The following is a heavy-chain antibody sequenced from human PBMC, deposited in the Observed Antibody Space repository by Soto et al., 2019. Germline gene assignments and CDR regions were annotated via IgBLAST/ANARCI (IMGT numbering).Heavy chain of an antibody. CDR2: SHHSGST. Sequence: QVQLQETGPGLVKPSETLSLTCTVSGGSISSGDYYCSWIRQSPGKGLEWIGYSHHSGSTYYNPSLKTRATMSVASSRNQFSLKLTSVTAADTALYYCAREYNKSGYRRLDPWGQGTLVTVSS. D-gene: IGHD3-22*01. J-gene: IGHJ5*02. V-gene: IGHV4-30-4*01. CDR1: GGSISSGDYY. CDR3: AREYNKSGYRRLDP.